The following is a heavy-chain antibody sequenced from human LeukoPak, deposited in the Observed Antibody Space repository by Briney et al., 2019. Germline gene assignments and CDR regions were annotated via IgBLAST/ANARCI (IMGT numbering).Heavy chain of an antibody. V-gene: IGHV5-51*01. D-gene: IGHD2-15*01. CDR3: ARTLTREPNAFDI. CDR2: IYPGDSDP. Sequence: GESLKISCKGSGYYFTSYWIGWVRQTPGKGLEWMGIIYPGDSDPRYSPSFQGQVTMSAAKSISTSYLQWNSLKASDTAMYYCARTLTREPNAFDIWGQGTLVSVSS. J-gene: IGHJ3*02. CDR1: GYYFTSYW.